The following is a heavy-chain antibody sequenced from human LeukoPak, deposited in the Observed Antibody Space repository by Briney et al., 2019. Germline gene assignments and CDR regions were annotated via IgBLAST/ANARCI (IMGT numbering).Heavy chain of an antibody. CDR2: IIPIFGTA. D-gene: IGHD3-22*01. CDR1: GGTFSSYA. V-gene: IGHV1-69*01. J-gene: IGHJ4*02. CDR3: ARGSSFYDSSGYFDY. Sequence: GSSVKVSFKASGGTFSSYAISWVRQAPGQGLEWMGGIIPIFGTANYAQKFQGRVTITADESTSTAYMELSSLRSEDTAVYYCARGSSFYDSSGYFDYWGQGTLVTVSS.